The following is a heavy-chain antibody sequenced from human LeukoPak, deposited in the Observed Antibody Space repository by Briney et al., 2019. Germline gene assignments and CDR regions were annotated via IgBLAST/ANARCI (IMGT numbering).Heavy chain of an antibody. CDR2: INTNTGNP. Sequence: ASVKVSCKASGYTFTSYAVNWVRQAPGQGLEWIGLINTNTGNPTYAQGFTGRFVFSLDTSVSTAYLHISSLKAEDTAVYYRARAEVSCSGSTCFSYWGQGTLVTVSS. V-gene: IGHV7-4-1*02. D-gene: IGHD2-15*01. CDR3: ARAEVSCSGSTCFSY. J-gene: IGHJ4*02. CDR1: GYTFTSYA.